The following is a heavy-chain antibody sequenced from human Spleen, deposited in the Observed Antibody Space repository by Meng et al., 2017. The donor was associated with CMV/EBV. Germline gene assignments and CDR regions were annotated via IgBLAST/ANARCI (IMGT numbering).Heavy chain of an antibody. CDR3: ARLSPVAARGYAFDI. CDR1: GYSFTSYW. V-gene: IGHV5-51*01. CDR2: IYPGDSDT. Sequence: GESLKISCQSSGYSFTSYWIGWVRQMPGKGLEWMGIIYPGDSDTKYSPSFQGQVTISADKSISTAYLQWSSLKASDTAMYYCARLSPVAARGYAFDIWGQGTMVTVSS. D-gene: IGHD6-13*01. J-gene: IGHJ3*02.